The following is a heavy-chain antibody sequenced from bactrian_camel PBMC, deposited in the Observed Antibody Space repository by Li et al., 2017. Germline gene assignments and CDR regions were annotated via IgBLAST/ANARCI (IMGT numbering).Heavy chain of an antibody. CDR1: GYTFSSYC. CDR2: IDMYGGTA. V-gene: IGHV3-2*01. D-gene: IGHD3*01. J-gene: IGHJ4*01. Sequence: LVESGGGSVQAGGSQRLSCAASGYTFSSYCMSWFRQAPGKGLEWVSSIDMYGGTANYADSVKGRFTFSRDNAKDTLYLQMNSLKIEDTAVYYCALGSSRQATMTARGKGTQVTVS.